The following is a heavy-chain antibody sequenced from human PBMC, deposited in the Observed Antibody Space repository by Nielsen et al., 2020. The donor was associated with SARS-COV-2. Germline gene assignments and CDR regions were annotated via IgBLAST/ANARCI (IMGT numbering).Heavy chain of an antibody. Sequence: ASVKVSCKASGYTFTSYGISWVRQAPGQGLEWMGWISAYNGNTNYAQKLQGRVTMTTDTSTNTAYMELRSLRSDDTAVYYCAREGGYSYGLGYYYYGMDVWGQGTTVTVSS. D-gene: IGHD5-18*01. J-gene: IGHJ6*02. CDR2: ISAYNGNT. CDR1: GYTFTSYG. CDR3: AREGGYSYGLGYYYYGMDV. V-gene: IGHV1-18*01.